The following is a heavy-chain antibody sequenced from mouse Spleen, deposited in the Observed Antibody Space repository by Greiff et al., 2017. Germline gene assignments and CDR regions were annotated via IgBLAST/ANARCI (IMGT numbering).Heavy chain of an antibody. V-gene: IGHV5-6*01. CDR3: ARGGDYYGSSRAMDY. D-gene: IGHD1-1*01. Sequence: EVQGVESGGDLVKPGGSLKLSCAASGFTFSSYGMSWVRQTPDKRLEWVATISSGGSYTYYPDSVKGRFTISRDNAKNTLYLQMSSLKSEDTAMYYCARGGDYYGSSRAMDYWGQGTSVTVSS. J-gene: IGHJ4*01. CDR2: ISSGGSYT. CDR1: GFTFSSYG.